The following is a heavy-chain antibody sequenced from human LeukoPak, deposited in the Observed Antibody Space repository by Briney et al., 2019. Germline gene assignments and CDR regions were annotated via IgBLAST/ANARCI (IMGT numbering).Heavy chain of an antibody. CDR3: ARVRLDGYVKEFYFDS. J-gene: IGHJ4*02. V-gene: IGHV4-34*12. D-gene: IGHD2-2*03. Sequence: SETLSLTCAVYGGSFSGYYWSWIRQPPGKGLEWIGEIFHSGSTNYNPSLKSRVLISVDKAENQFSLTLTSVTAADTARYFCARVRLDGYVKEFYFDSWGQGTRVTVSS. CDR2: IFHSGST. CDR1: GGSFSGYY.